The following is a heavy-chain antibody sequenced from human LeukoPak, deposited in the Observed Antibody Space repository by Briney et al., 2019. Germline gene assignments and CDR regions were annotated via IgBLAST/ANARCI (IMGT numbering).Heavy chain of an antibody. J-gene: IGHJ4*02. CDR2: ISSSSSTI. CDR1: GFTFSSYS. CDR3: ARDHYDILTGYYKPFDY. V-gene: IGHV3-48*01. Sequence: GGSLRLSCAASGFTFSSYSMNWVRQAPGKGLEWVSYISSSSSTIYYADSVKGRFTISRDNAKNSLYLQMNSLRAEDTAVYYCARDHYDILTGYYKPFDYWGQGTLVTVPS. D-gene: IGHD3-9*01.